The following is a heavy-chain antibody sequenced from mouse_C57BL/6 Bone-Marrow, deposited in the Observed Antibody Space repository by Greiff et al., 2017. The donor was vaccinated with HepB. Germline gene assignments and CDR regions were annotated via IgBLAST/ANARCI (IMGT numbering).Heavy chain of an antibody. D-gene: IGHD2-5*01. J-gene: IGHJ2*01. CDR3: ARSYSNYDFDY. CDR1: GYSFTGYY. Sequence: VQLQQSGPELVKPGASVKISCKASGYSFTGYYMNWVKQSPEKSLEWIGEINPSTGGTTYNQKFKAKATLTVDKSSSTAYMQLKSPTSEDSAVYYCARSYSNYDFDYWGQGTTLTVSS. V-gene: IGHV1-42*01. CDR2: INPSTGGT.